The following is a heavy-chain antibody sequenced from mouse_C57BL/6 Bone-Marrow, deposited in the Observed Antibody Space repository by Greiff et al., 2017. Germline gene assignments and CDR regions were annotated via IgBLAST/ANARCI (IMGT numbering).Heavy chain of an antibody. Sequence: QVQLQQSGAELARPGASVKLSCKASGYTFISYGIRWVKQRPGQGLEWIGEIYPRSGHTYYNEKFKGRAALTEDKSSSTAYMKLISLTSEDSAVYFCAIKSGRLYDYDVEWFGYWGQGTLVTVSA. CDR2: IYPRSGHT. D-gene: IGHD2-4*01. V-gene: IGHV1-81*01. CDR1: GYTFISYG. CDR3: AIKSGRLYDYDVEWFGY. J-gene: IGHJ3*01.